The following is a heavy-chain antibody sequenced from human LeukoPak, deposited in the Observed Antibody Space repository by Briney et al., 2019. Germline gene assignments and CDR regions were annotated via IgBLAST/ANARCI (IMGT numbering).Heavy chain of an antibody. D-gene: IGHD3-22*01. V-gene: IGHV3-48*03. J-gene: IGHJ3*02. Sequence: GGSLRLSCAASGFTFSSYEMSWVRQAPGKGLEWVSYISSSGSTIYNADSVKGRFTISRANAKNSLYLQMNRLRAEDTAVYYFARDHRNYYDSSGYYYGLSDAFDIWGQGTMVTASS. CDR1: GFTFSSYE. CDR2: ISSSGSTI. CDR3: ARDHRNYYDSSGYYYGLSDAFDI.